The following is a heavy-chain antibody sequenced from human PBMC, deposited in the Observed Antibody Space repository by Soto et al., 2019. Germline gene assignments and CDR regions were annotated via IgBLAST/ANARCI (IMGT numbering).Heavy chain of an antibody. CDR3: ARVSRRAVYRFLEWPASFDY. CDR1: GDSVSSNSAA. V-gene: IGHV6-1*01. D-gene: IGHD3-3*01. Sequence: PSQTLSLTCAISGDSVSSNSAAWNWIRQSPSRGLEWLGRTYYRSKWYNDYAVSVKSRITINPDTSKNQFSLQLNSVTPEDTAVYYCARVSRRAVYRFLEWPASFDYWGQGTLVTVSS. J-gene: IGHJ4*02. CDR2: TYYRSKWYN.